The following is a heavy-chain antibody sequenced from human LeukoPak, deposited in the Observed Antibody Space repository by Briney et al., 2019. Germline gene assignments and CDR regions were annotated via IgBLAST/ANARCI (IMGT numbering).Heavy chain of an antibody. CDR2: LYSSGSS. V-gene: IGHV4-39*01. J-gene: IGHJ4*02. CDR3: ASRGVGSITVVRGEDY. CDR1: GGSISSSSYR. Sequence: PSETLSLTCTVSGGSISSSSYRWAWLRQPPGKGLEWIGTLYSSGSSYYSPSLNSRVTIAVATSKNQFSLKLSSATAAAAAYYSCASRGVGSITVVRGEDYWGQGTLVTVSS. D-gene: IGHD3-10*01.